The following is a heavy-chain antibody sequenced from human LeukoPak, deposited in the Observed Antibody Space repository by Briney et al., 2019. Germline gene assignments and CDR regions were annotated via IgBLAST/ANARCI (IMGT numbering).Heavy chain of an antibody. V-gene: IGHV3-74*01. Sequence: GGSLRLSCAASGFIFTSYCMRWVRQAPGKGLVWISRIHSDGGDTTYAESVKGRFTISRDKAKSTLYLQLTSLRAEDTAVYYCSREGDSGWRKGGFNIWGQGTMVTVSS. J-gene: IGHJ3*02. CDR1: GFIFTSYC. CDR3: SREGDSGWRKGGFNI. D-gene: IGHD6-19*01. CDR2: IHSDGGDT.